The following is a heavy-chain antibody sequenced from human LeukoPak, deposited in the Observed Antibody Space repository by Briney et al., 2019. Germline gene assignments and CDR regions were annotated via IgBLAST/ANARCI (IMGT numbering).Heavy chain of an antibody. J-gene: IGHJ4*02. CDR3: ASWGDQTDNFPFDY. CDR2: IYSGGST. Sequence: GGSLRLSCAASGFTVSSNYMSWVRQAPGKGLEWVSVIYSGGSTYYADSVKGRFTISRDNSKNTLYLQMNSLRAEDTAVYYCASWGDQTDNFPFDYWGQGTLVTVSS. D-gene: IGHD1-20*01. V-gene: IGHV3-53*01. CDR1: GFTVSSNY.